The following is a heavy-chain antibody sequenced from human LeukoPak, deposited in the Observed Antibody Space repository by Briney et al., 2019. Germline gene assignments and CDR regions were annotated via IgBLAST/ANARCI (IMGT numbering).Heavy chain of an antibody. CDR1: GLTFSNYW. CDR3: ARALWFGETFPAY. CDR2: IKHDGSEK. D-gene: IGHD3-10*01. Sequence: GGSLRLSCAASGLTFSNYWMSWVRQGPGKGLEWVANIKHDGSEKYYIDSVKGRFTISRDNAKNSVYLQMNSLRAEDTAVYYCARALWFGETFPAYWGQGTLVTVSS. J-gene: IGHJ4*02. V-gene: IGHV3-7*01.